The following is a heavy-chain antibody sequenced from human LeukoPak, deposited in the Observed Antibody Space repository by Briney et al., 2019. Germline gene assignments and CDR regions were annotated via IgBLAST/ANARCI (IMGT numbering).Heavy chain of an antibody. D-gene: IGHD3-10*01. CDR2: ISAYNGNT. V-gene: IGHV1-18*01. CDR3: ARGAYYGSGSYQDY. J-gene: IGHJ4*02. CDR1: GYTFTSYG. Sequence: ASVKVSCKASGYTFTSYGISWVRQAPGQGLEWMGWISAYNGNTSYAQKFQGRVTMTRDMSTSTVYMELSSLRSEDTAVYYCARGAYYGSGSYQDYWGQGTLVTVSS.